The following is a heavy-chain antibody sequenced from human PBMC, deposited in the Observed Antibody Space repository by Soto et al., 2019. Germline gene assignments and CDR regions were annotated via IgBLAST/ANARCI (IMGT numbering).Heavy chain of an antibody. J-gene: IGHJ3*02. D-gene: IGHD3-22*01. CDR2: ISYSGST. CDR3: ARAHYYDSFGYPHDAFNI. V-gene: IGHV4-31*03. Sequence: QVQLQESGPRLVQPSQTLSLTCTVSGGSISSGTYFWSWLRQHPGKGLEWIGYISYSGSTYYNPSLKCRVTISVDTSKNQFSLRLSSVTAADTAVYYCARAHYYDSFGYPHDAFNIWGQGTMVTVSS. CDR1: GGSISSGTYF.